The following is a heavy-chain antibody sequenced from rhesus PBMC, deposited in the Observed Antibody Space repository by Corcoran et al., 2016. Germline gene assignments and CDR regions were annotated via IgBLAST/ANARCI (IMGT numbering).Heavy chain of an antibody. V-gene: IGHV4-81*01. J-gene: IGHJ3*01. Sequence: QLQLQESGPGLVKPSETLSLTCAVSGGSIYGYSWSWIRQPPGKGLEWIGDIDVNVAGTNYNPSLKSRVTISKETSKNPFSMNLRSVSAADTAVYYCARRGNFDAFDFWGQVLRVTVSS. CDR3: ARRGNFDAFDF. CDR1: GGSIYGYS. CDR2: IDVNVAGT.